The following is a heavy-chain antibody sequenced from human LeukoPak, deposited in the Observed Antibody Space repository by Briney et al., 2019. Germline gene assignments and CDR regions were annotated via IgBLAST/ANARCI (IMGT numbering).Heavy chain of an antibody. V-gene: IGHV3-15*01. J-gene: IGHJ4*02. CDR3: TTEPRNYDFWSPPYYFDY. CDR1: GFTFNNAW. D-gene: IGHD3-3*01. Sequence: GGSLRLSCAASGFTFNNAWMSWVRQAPGKGLEWVGQIKSKTDGGATDYAAPVKGRFTISRDDSKNTLFLQMNSLKTEDTAVYYCTTEPRNYDFWSPPYYFDYWGRGTLVTVSS. CDR2: IKSKTDGGAT.